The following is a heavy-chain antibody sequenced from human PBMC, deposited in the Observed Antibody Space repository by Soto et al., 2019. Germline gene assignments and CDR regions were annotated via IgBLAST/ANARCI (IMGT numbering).Heavy chain of an antibody. V-gene: IGHV3-74*01. CDR2: INSDGSST. CDR3: ARVQYYYGSGSSQFDY. Sequence: GGSLRLSCAASGFTFSSYWMHWVRQAPGKGLVWVSRINSDGSSTSYADSVKGRFTISRDNAKNTLYLQMNSLRAEDTAVYYCARVQYYYGSGSSQFDYWGQGTLVTVSS. CDR1: GFTFSSYW. J-gene: IGHJ4*02. D-gene: IGHD3-10*01.